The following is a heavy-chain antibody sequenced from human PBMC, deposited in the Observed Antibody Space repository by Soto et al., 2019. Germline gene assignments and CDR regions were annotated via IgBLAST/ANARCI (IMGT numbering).Heavy chain of an antibody. CDR3: ARASRYYWNYMMY. V-gene: IGHV1-18*01. D-gene: IGHD1-7*01. CDR2: VSAYNGNT. J-gene: IGHJ4*02. CDR1: GYTFINDA. Sequence: QVQLVQSGSEVKKPGASVKVSCKASGYTFINDAITWVRQAPGQGLEWMGWVSAYNGNTNYAQKFKGRVTMTTDPSPSTAYMEIRSLRYDDTAVYFCARASRYYWNYMMYWGQGTLVTVSS.